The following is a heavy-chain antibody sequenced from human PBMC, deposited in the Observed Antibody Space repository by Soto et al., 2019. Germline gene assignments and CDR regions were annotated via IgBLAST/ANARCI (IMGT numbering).Heavy chain of an antibody. Sequence: ASVKVSCKASGYTFTTYGITWVRQAPGQGLEWMGWISAYNGNTNYAQKLQGRVTMTTDTSTSTAYMELRSLRSDDTAVYYCAIWLAAAVVGWSAPWRQGTLVTVS. D-gene: IGHD6-13*01. V-gene: IGHV1-18*01. CDR3: AIWLAAAVVGWSAP. CDR2: ISAYNGNT. CDR1: GYTFTTYG. J-gene: IGHJ5*02.